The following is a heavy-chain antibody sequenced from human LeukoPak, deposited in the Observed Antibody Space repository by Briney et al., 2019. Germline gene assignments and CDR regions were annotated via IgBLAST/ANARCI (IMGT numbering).Heavy chain of an antibody. D-gene: IGHD3-22*01. CDR2: IKSKTDGGTT. CDR3: TTELYYDSSGYYGGVDY. J-gene: IGHJ4*02. Sequence: GGSLRLSCAASGFTFSNAWMSWVRQAPGKGLEWVGRIKSKTDGGTTDYAAPVKGRFTISRDDSKNTLYLQINSLRTEDTAVYYCTTELYYDSSGYYGGVDYWGQGTLVTVSS. V-gene: IGHV3-15*01. CDR1: GFTFSNAW.